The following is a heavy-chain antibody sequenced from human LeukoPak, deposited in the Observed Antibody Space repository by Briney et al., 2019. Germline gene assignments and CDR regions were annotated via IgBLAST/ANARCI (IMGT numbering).Heavy chain of an antibody. CDR3: AKASPEEYSSSWYDYYYMDV. V-gene: IGHV3-30*02. CDR1: GFTFSSYG. Sequence: PGGSLRLSCAASGFTFSSYGMHWVRQAPGKGLEWVAFIRYDGSNKYYADSVKGRFTISRDNSKNTLYLQMNSLRAEDTAVYYCAKASPEEYSSSWYDYYYMDVWGKGTTVTVSS. J-gene: IGHJ6*03. D-gene: IGHD6-13*01. CDR2: IRYDGSNK.